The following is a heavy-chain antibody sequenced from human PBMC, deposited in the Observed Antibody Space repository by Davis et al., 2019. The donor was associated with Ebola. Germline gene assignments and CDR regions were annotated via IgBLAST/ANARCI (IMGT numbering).Heavy chain of an antibody. CDR3: TIAAADIDY. D-gene: IGHD6-13*01. V-gene: IGHV3-73*01. CDR1: GFTFSSYW. Sequence: PGGSLRLSCAASGFTFSSYWMSWVRQAPGKGLEWVGRIRSKANSYATAYAASVKGRFTISRDDSKNTAYLQMNSLKTEDTAVYYCTIAAADIDYWGQGTLVTVSS. J-gene: IGHJ4*02. CDR2: IRSKANSYAT.